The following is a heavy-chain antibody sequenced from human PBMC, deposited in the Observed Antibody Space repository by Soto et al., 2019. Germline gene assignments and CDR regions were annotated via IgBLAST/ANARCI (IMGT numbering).Heavy chain of an antibody. CDR2: ISGGGGST. D-gene: IGHD3-16*02. CDR1: GFTFSYYA. J-gene: IGHJ4*02. V-gene: IGHV3-23*01. CDR3: AKDLLMITFGGVIANFDC. Sequence: EMQLLESGGGLEQPGGSLRLSCAASGFTFSYYAMSWVRQAPGKGLEWVSGISGGGGSTYYADSVKGRFTISRDNSKNTLYLHMNSLTAEDTAVYYCAKDLLMITFGGVIANFDCWGQGTLVTVSS.